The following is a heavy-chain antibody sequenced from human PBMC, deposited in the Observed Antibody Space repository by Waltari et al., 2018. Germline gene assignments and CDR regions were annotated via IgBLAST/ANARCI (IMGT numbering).Heavy chain of an antibody. V-gene: IGHV3-74*01. J-gene: IGHJ5*02. Sequence: EVQLVESGGGLVQPGGSLRLSCAASGFTFSNYWMHWVHQAPGKRVVWVSRINRDGSRTSYADSVKGRFTISRDNAKNTLFLQMNSLRAEDTAVYYCARAGRTANWFDPWGHGTLVTVSS. CDR3: ARAGRTANWFDP. CDR1: GFTFSNYW. D-gene: IGHD6-25*01. CDR2: INRDGSRT.